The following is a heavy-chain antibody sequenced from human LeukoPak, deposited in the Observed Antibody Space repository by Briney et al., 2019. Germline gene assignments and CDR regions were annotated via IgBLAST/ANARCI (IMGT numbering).Heavy chain of an antibody. J-gene: IGHJ4*02. CDR2: ISSSSSYI. Sequence: GGSLRLSCAASGFTFSGYTMNWVRQAPGTGLEWVSSISSSSSYIYFADSVKGRFTISRDNAKNSLYLQMNSLRAEDTAVYYCAADCTNGVCPDYWGQGTLVTVSS. CDR1: GFTFSGYT. V-gene: IGHV3-21*01. CDR3: AADCTNGVCPDY. D-gene: IGHD2-8*01.